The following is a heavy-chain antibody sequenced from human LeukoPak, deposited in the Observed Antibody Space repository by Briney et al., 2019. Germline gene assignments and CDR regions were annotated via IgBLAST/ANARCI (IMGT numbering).Heavy chain of an antibody. Sequence: SETLSLTCAVYGGSFSGYYWSWTRQPPGKGLEWIGEINHSGSTNYNPSLKSRVTISVDTSKNQFSLKLSSVTAADTAVYYCASKYYDFWSGYQRGYFDYWGQGTLVTVSS. CDR2: INHSGST. D-gene: IGHD3-3*01. CDR3: ASKYYDFWSGYQRGYFDY. CDR1: GGSFSGYY. V-gene: IGHV4-34*01. J-gene: IGHJ4*02.